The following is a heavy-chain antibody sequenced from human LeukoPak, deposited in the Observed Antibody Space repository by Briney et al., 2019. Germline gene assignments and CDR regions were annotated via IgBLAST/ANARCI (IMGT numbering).Heavy chain of an antibody. J-gene: IGHJ4*02. V-gene: IGHV3-11*01. CDR1: GFTFSDYY. CDR2: ISSSGSTI. D-gene: IGHD3-16*02. Sequence: PGGSLRLSCAASGFTFSDYYMSWIRQAPGKGLEWVSYISSSGSTIHYADSVKGRFTISRDNAKNSLYLQMNSLRAEDTAVYYCARGGDDYVWGSYRYTGPLDYWGQGTLVTVSS. CDR3: ARGGDDYVWGSYRYTGPLDY.